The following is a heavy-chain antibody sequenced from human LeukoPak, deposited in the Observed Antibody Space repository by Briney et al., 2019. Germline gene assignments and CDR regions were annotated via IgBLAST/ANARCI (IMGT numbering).Heavy chain of an antibody. J-gene: IGHJ4*02. D-gene: IGHD3-22*01. CDR2: IKSNADGGTT. CDR1: GFTFSKAW. V-gene: IGHV3-15*01. Sequence: GGSLRLSCAAAGFTFSKAWMSWVRQATVKGLEWLGRIKSNADGGTTAYPPRVQGRIPLSTDDSQHPLYLQLDSLKAEDTAVYYCSTYRWQYDSSGYDYWGQGTLVAVSS. CDR3: STYRWQYDSSGYDY.